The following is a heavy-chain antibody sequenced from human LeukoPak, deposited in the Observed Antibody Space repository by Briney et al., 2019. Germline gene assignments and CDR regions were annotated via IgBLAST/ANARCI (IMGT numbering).Heavy chain of an antibody. J-gene: IGHJ3*01. Sequence: PGESLRLSCAASGFTFSISAMTWVRQAPGKGLEWVALINYSGSNAYYADSVRGRFTISRDSSKSMLYLQMDSLRAEDTAIYYCARDIELSTWGQGTMVSV. CDR1: GFTFSISA. CDR3: ARDIELST. D-gene: IGHD1-7*01. CDR2: INYSGSNA. V-gene: IGHV3-23*01.